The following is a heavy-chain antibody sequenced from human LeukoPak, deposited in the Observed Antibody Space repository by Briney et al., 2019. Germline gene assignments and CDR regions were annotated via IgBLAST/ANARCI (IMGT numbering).Heavy chain of an antibody. CDR3: ARVGEGAAKD. V-gene: IGHV3-21*04. Sequence: GGSLRLSCAASGFTVSSNYMSWVRQAPGKGLEWVSSISSSSSYIYYADSVKGRFAISRDNSKNTLYLQMNSLRAEDTAVYYCARVGEGAAKDWGQGTLVTVSS. J-gene: IGHJ4*02. CDR2: ISSSSSYI. CDR1: GFTVSSNY. D-gene: IGHD1-26*01.